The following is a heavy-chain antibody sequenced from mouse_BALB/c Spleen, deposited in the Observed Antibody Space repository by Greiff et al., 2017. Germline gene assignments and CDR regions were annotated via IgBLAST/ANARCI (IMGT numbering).Heavy chain of an antibody. J-gene: IGHJ3*01. CDR3: ARDRGLQTWFAY. V-gene: IGHV7-3*02. D-gene: IGHD3-1*01. CDR1: GFTFTDYY. Sequence: EVKLVESGGGLVQPGGSLSLSCATSGFTFTDYYMSWVRPPPGKALAWLGFISNKANGYTTEYSASVKGRFTISRDNSQSILYLQMNTRRAEDSATYYCARDRGLQTWFAYWGQGTLVTVSA. CDR2: ISNKANGYTT.